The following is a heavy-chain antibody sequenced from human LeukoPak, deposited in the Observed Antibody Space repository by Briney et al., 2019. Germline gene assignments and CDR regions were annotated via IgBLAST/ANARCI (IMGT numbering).Heavy chain of an antibody. J-gene: IGHJ4*02. Sequence: PGGSLRLSCAASGFTFSNYGFHWVRQAPGKGLEWVAVVWFDGSHDYYGDSLKGRFTISRDNSKSTLFLQMNSLTTEDTAVYYCARDPDLYGDSFFDLWGQGTLATVSS. CDR2: VWFDGSHD. D-gene: IGHD4-17*01. V-gene: IGHV3-33*01. CDR3: ARDPDLYGDSFFDL. CDR1: GFTFSNYG.